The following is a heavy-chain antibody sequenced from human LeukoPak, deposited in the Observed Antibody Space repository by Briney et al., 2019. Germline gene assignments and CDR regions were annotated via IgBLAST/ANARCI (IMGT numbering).Heavy chain of an antibody. CDR1: GFTFNTYI. V-gene: IGHV3-33*01. Sequence: GGSLRLSCAASGFTFNTYIMHWVRQAPGKGLEWVALIWFGGGSIYYADSVKGRFTISRDNAKNSLYLQMNSLRAEDTAVYYCARDPIYGSGSYEGDYWGQGTLVTVSS. CDR3: ARDPIYGSGSYEGDY. D-gene: IGHD3-10*01. CDR2: IWFGGGSI. J-gene: IGHJ4*02.